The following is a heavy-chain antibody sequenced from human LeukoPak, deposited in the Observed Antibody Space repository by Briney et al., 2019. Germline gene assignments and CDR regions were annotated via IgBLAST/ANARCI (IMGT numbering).Heavy chain of an antibody. J-gene: IGHJ4*02. CDR1: GYSISSGYY. CDR2: IYHSGST. V-gene: IGHV4-38-2*02. Sequence: PSETLSLTCTVSGYSISSGYYWGWIRQPPGKGLEWIGSIYHSGSTYYNPSLKSRVTISVDTSKNQFSLKLSSVTAADTAVYYCARVQNTFGGVIVRSNFDYWGQGTLVTVSS. D-gene: IGHD3-16*02. CDR3: ARVQNTFGGVIVRSNFDY.